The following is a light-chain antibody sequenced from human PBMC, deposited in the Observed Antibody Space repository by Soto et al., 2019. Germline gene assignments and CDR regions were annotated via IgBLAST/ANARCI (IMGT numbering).Light chain of an antibody. J-gene: IGKJ4*01. CDR3: QQRTNWPPLT. CDR1: QSVGSY. V-gene: IGKV3-11*01. CDR2: DAS. Sequence: EIVLTQSPATLSLSPGERATLSCRASQSVGSYLAWYQQKPGQAPRLLIYDASTRATGIPARFSGSGSGTDFTLTISRLEPEDFAVYYCQQRTNWPPLTFGGGTKVEVK.